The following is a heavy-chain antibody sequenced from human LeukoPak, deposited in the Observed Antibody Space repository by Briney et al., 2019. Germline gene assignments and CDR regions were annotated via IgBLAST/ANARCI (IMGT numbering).Heavy chain of an antibody. V-gene: IGHV3-48*01. CDR1: GFTFSSFS. D-gene: IGHD2-2*01. CDR2: ISSSSTTI. CDR3: AKAAYPSGYCSSTSCRTNYYFDY. Sequence: GGSLRLSCAASGFTFSSFSMNWVRQAPGKGLEWVSYISSSSTTIYYADSVKGRFTISRDNSKNTLYLQMNSLRAEDTAVYYCAKAAYPSGYCSSTSCRTNYYFDYWGQGTLVTVSS. J-gene: IGHJ4*02.